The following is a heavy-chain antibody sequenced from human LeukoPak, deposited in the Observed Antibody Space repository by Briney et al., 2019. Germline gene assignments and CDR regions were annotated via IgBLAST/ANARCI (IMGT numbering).Heavy chain of an antibody. CDR2: IYYSGST. D-gene: IGHD6-13*01. CDR1: GGSFSGYY. Sequence: PSETLSLTCAVYGGSFSGYYWSWIRQPPGKGLEWIGYIYYSGSTNYNPSLKSRVTISVDTSKNQFSLKLSSVTAADTAVYYCARGQQQLHYWGQGTLVTVSS. V-gene: IGHV4-59*01. J-gene: IGHJ4*02. CDR3: ARGQQQLHY.